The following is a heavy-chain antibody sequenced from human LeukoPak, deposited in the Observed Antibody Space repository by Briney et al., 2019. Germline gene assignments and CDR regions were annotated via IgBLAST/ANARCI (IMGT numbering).Heavy chain of an antibody. CDR1: GYTFTGYY. D-gene: IGHD6-13*01. Sequence: ASVKVSCKASGYTFTGYYMHWVRQAPGQGLEWMGWINPNSGGTNYAQEFQGRVTMTRDTSISTAYMELNGLRSDDTAVYYCARAYSSSPKAAGYYMDVWGKGTTVTVSS. J-gene: IGHJ6*03. V-gene: IGHV1-2*02. CDR2: INPNSGGT. CDR3: ARAYSSSPKAAGYYMDV.